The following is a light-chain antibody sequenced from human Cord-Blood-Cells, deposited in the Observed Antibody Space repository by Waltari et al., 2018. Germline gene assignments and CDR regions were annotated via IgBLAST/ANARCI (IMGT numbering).Light chain of an antibody. CDR3: CSYAGSSTFV. V-gene: IGLV2-23*03. Sequence: QSALTQPASVSGSPGQSTTISCTGTSSDVGSYNLVSWYQQHPDKAPKLMIYEGSKRRSGVSNRFSGSKSGNTASLTISGLQAEDEADYYCCSYAGSSTFVFGTGTKVTVL. J-gene: IGLJ1*01. CDR2: EGS. CDR1: SSDVGSYNL.